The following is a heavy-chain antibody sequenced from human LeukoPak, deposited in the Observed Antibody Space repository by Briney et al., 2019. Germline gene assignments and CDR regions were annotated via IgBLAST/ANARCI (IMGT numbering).Heavy chain of an antibody. CDR2: ISGSGSTI. J-gene: IGHJ4*02. Sequence: GSLRLSCAAAAFTFSDYSMNWVRQAPGKGLEWISYISGSGSTIYYADSVRGRFTISRDNAKNSMYLQMNSLRAEDTAVYYCARDRLTSGSYFFDYWGQGTLVTVPS. D-gene: IGHD1-26*01. CDR3: ARDRLTSGSYFFDY. V-gene: IGHV3-48*01. CDR1: AFTFSDYS.